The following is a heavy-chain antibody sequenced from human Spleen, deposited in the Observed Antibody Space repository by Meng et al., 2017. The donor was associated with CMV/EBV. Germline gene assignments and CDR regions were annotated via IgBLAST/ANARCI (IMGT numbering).Heavy chain of an antibody. CDR2: IYHSGGT. CDR3: ARRIVGGAIDS. V-gene: IGHV4-4*01. D-gene: IGHD1-26*01. Sequence: LACGVCWVYVSGGYWWDGVRQPPGEGLEWIGEIYHSGGTNYSPSFKSRVTISVDKSTNQFSLKLNSVTAADTAVYSCARRIVGGAIDSWGQGTLVTVSS. J-gene: IGHJ4*02. CDR1: WVYVSGGYW.